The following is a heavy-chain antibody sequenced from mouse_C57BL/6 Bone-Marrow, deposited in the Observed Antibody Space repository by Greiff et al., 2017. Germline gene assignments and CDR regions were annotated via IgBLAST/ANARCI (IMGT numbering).Heavy chain of an antibody. CDR2: IDPNSGGT. CDR3: ARSRVLLRGYFDV. D-gene: IGHD1-1*01. CDR1: GYTFTSYW. J-gene: IGHJ1*03. V-gene: IGHV1-72*01. Sequence: QVHVKQPGAELVKPGASVKLSCKASGYTFTSYWMHWVKQRPGRGLEWIGRIDPNSGGTKYNEKFKSKATLTVDKPSSTAYMQLSSRTSEDSAVYYCARSRVLLRGYFDVWGTGTTVTVSS.